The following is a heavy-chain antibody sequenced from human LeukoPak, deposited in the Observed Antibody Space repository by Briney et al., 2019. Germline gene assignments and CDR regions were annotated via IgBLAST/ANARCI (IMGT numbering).Heavy chain of an antibody. CDR2: ISGSGGNT. CDR1: GFTFSSYA. V-gene: IGHV3-23*01. J-gene: IGHJ4*02. D-gene: IGHD6-19*01. CDR3: AKDPGYSSGSSFFDY. Sequence: GGSLRLSCAASGFTFSSYAMSWVRQAPGEGLEWVSAISGSGGNTYYTDSVKGRFTISRDNSKNTLYLQMNSLRAEDTAVYYCAKDPGYSSGSSFFDYWGQGTLVTVSS.